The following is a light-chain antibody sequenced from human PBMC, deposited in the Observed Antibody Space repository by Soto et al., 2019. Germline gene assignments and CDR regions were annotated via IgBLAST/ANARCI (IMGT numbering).Light chain of an antibody. CDR1: QSVSRSY. CDR2: GAS. Sequence: EIVLTQSPGTLSLSPGERATLSCRASQSVSRSYLAWYQQKPGQAPRLLIYGASSRATGIPDRFSGSGSGTDFTLTISRLEPEDVAVYYCQQYYTTLAPTFGGGTKVEIK. V-gene: IGKV3-20*01. J-gene: IGKJ4*01. CDR3: QQYYTTLAPT.